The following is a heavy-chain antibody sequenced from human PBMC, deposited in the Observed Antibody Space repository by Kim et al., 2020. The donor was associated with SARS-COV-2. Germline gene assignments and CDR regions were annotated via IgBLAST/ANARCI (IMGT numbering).Heavy chain of an antibody. CDR1: VYTFTSYD. Sequence: ASVKVSCKASVYTFTSYDINWVRQATGQGLEWMGWMNPNSGNTGYAQKFQGRVTMTRNTSISTAYMELSSLRSEDTAVYYCARARRARASYYYYYMDVWGKGTTVTVSS. V-gene: IGHV1-8*01. J-gene: IGHJ6*03. D-gene: IGHD5-12*01. CDR2: MNPNSGNT. CDR3: ARARRARASYYYYYMDV.